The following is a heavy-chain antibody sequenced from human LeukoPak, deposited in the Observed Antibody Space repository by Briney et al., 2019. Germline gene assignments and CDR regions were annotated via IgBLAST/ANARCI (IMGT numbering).Heavy chain of an antibody. V-gene: IGHV1-2*02. CDR2: INPNSGGP. D-gene: IGHD3-22*01. J-gene: IGHJ4*02. Sequence: ASVKVSCKASGYTFTGYYMHWVRQAPGQGLEWMGWINPNSGGPNYAQKFKGRVTMTRDTSISTAYMELSRLRSDDTAVYYCARDKPYYYDSSGYLDYWGQGTLVTVSS. CDR1: GYTFTGYY. CDR3: ARDKPYYYDSSGYLDY.